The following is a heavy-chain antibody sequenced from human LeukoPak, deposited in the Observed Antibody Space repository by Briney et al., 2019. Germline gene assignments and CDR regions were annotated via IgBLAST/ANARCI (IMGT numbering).Heavy chain of an antibody. V-gene: IGHV3-23*01. D-gene: IGHD5-18*01. CDR2: ISGNGDNT. CDR3: AKMAGYSYGYQFDY. J-gene: IGHJ4*02. CDR1: GFIFGDEY. Sequence: GGSLRLSCAVSGFIFGDEYMSWIRQAPGQGLEWVSVISGNGDNTYYADSVKGQFTISRDKSKNTLYLQMNSLRVEDTAVYYCAKMAGYSYGYQFDYWGQGTLVTVSS.